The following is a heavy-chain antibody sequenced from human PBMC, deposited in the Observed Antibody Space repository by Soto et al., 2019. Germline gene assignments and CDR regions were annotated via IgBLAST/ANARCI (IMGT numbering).Heavy chain of an antibody. CDR1: GFTFSSYW. V-gene: IGHV3-7*01. Sequence: GSLRLSCAASGFTFSSYWMSWVRQAPGKGLEWVANINEDGGEKYYVDSAKGRFIISRDNAKNSLYLQMSSLRAEDTAVYYCARDLFDYWGQGTLVTVSS. CDR2: INEDGGEK. J-gene: IGHJ4*02. CDR3: ARDLFDY.